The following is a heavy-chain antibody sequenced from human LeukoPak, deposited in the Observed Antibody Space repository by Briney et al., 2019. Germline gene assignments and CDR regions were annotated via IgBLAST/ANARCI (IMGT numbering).Heavy chain of an antibody. CDR2: INHSGST. J-gene: IGHJ6*03. CDR3: ARVLGHMVRGVFYYYMDV. V-gene: IGHV4-34*01. D-gene: IGHD3-10*01. Sequence: SETLSLTCAVYGGSFSGYYWSWIRQPPGKGLEWIGEINHSGSTNYNPSLKSRVTISVDTSKNQFSLKLSSVTAADTAVYYCARVLGHMVRGVFYYYMDVWGKGTTVTISS. CDR1: GGSFSGYY.